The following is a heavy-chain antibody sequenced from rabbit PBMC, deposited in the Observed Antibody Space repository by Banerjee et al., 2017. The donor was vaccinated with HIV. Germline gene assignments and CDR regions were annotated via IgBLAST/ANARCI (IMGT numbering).Heavy chain of an antibody. CDR1: GFDFSSDA. CDR3: ARGRVYSNAWGDL. CDR2: IYTSSGNT. Sequence: QSLEESGGDLVKPGASLTLTCTASGFDFSSDAMCWVRQAPGKGLEWIACIYTSSGNTVYATWAKGRFTTSKTSSTTVTLQMTSLTAADTATYFCARGRVYSNAWGDLWGPGTLVT. D-gene: IGHD4-1*01. V-gene: IGHV1S40*01. J-gene: IGHJ4*01.